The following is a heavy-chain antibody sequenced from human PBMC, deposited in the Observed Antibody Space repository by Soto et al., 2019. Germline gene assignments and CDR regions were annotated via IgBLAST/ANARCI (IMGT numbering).Heavy chain of an antibody. V-gene: IGHV3-23*01. CDR3: AKTANGWFSAFDI. D-gene: IGHD6-19*01. CDR2: ISGSGGTT. J-gene: IGHJ3*02. Sequence: EVQLLESGGGLVQPGGSLRLSCAASGFTFSSYAMSWVRQAPGKGLEWVSAISGSGGTTYYADSVKGRFTFSRDNSKNTLYLQMNSLRAEYTAVYYCAKTANGWFSAFDILGQGTMVTFSS. CDR1: GFTFSSYA.